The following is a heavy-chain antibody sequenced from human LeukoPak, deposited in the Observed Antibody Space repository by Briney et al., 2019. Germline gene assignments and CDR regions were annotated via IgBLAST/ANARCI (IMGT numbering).Heavy chain of an antibody. CDR1: GFVFSNYA. D-gene: IGHD3-22*01. Sequence: GGSLRLSCAASGFVFSNYAMTWVRQAPGKGLEWVSTISGSDGATYYADSVKGRFTISRDNSKNTLYLQMNSLRAEDTAVYYCAKDSGYGSSGYYANYFDYWGQGTLVTVSS. CDR2: ISGSDGAT. V-gene: IGHV3-23*01. CDR3: AKDSGYGSSGYYANYFDY. J-gene: IGHJ4*02.